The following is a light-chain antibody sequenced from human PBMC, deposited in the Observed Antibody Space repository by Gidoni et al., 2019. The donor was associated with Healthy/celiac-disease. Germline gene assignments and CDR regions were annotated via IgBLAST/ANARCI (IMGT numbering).Light chain of an antibody. CDR1: QSVSSN. J-gene: IGKJ2*01. V-gene: IGKV3-15*01. CDR2: CAS. Sequence: EIVMTQSPATLSVSPGERATLSCRASQSVSSNLAWYQQQPGQAPRLLIYCASTRATGIPARISGSGSGTEFTLTISSLQSEDFAVYYCQQYNNWPPTTFGQGTKLEIK. CDR3: QQYNNWPPTT.